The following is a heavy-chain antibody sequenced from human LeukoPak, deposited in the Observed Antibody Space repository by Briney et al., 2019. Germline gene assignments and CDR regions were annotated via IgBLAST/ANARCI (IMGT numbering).Heavy chain of an antibody. Sequence: WGSLRLSRAASGFTFSSYGMHWVRQAPGKGLEWVAVIWYDGSNKYYADSVNGRFTISRDNAENTLYLQMNSLRAEDTAVYFCVRGYCTSTSCLSRFADYWGQGTLVTVSS. V-gene: IGHV3-33*01. D-gene: IGHD2-2*01. CDR1: GFTFSSYG. CDR3: VRGYCTSTSCLSRFADY. CDR2: IWYDGSNK. J-gene: IGHJ4*02.